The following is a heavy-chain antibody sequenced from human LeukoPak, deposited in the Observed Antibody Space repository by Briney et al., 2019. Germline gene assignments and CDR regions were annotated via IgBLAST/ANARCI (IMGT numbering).Heavy chain of an antibody. V-gene: IGHV3-30*03. D-gene: IGHD3-10*01. J-gene: IGHJ4*02. CDR2: ISDDGSKK. CDR1: GFTFSNYG. Sequence: GGSLRLSCAASGFTFSNYGMHWVRQAPGKGLEWVAVISDDGSKKYYGDSVEGRFTISRDNSKNTLYLQMNSLRAEDAAVYYCAIGGGGSGNFYYFDYWGQGTLVTVSS. CDR3: AIGGGGSGNFYYFDY.